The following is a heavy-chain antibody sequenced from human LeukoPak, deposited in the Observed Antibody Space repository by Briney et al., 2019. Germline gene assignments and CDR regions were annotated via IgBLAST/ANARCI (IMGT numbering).Heavy chain of an antibody. D-gene: IGHD4-17*01. J-gene: IGHJ6*03. Sequence: GGSLRLSCAASGFTFSSYWMHWVRQAPGKGLVWVSRINSDGSSTSYADSVKGRFTISRDNAKNTLYLQMNSLRAEDTAVYYCARNFLHYGDYERYYYYMDVWGKGTTVTVSS. CDR3: ARNFLHYGDYERYYYYMDV. CDR1: GFTFSSYW. CDR2: INSDGSST. V-gene: IGHV3-74*01.